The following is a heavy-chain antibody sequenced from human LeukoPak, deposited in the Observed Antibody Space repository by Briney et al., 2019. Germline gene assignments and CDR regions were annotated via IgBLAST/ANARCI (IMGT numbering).Heavy chain of an antibody. CDR2: IYSDSST. D-gene: IGHD1-14*01. J-gene: IGHJ4*02. V-gene: IGHV3-53*01. CDR3: ARRAGIYSHPYDY. Sequence: GGSLRLSCAASGSTFSSYWMSWVRQAPGKGLEWVSFIYSDSSTYYADSVRGRFTISRDNSKNTLYLQMNSLRAEDTAVYYCARRAGIYSHPYDYWGQGTLVTVSS. CDR1: GSTFSSYW.